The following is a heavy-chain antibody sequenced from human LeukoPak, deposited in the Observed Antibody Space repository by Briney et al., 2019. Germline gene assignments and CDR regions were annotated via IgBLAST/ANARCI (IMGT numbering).Heavy chain of an antibody. V-gene: IGHV3-30-3*01. Sequence: GSLRLSCAASGFTFSSYAMHWVRQAPGKGLEGVAVISYDGSNKYYADSVKGRFTISRDNSKNTLYLQMNSLRAEDTAVYYCARGVAAAGTLDYWGRGTLVTVSS. J-gene: IGHJ4*02. CDR3: ARGVAAAGTLDY. D-gene: IGHD6-13*01. CDR1: GFTFSSYA. CDR2: ISYDGSNK.